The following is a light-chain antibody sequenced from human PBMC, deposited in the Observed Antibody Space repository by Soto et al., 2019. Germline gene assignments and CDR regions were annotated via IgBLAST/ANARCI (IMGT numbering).Light chain of an antibody. V-gene: IGKV1-5*01. Sequence: DIQMTQSPSTLSASVGDRVTITCRASQSISSWLAWYQQKPGKATKLLIYDASSLESGVPSRFSGSGSGTEFTLTISSLQPDDFATYYCQQYNSYLWTVGQGTKVEIK. CDR1: QSISSW. CDR3: QQYNSYLWT. J-gene: IGKJ1*01. CDR2: DAS.